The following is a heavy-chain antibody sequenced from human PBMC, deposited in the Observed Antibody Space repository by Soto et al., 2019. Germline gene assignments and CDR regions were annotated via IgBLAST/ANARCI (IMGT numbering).Heavy chain of an antibody. D-gene: IGHD3-3*01. CDR2: IYYSGST. Sequence: QVQLQESGPGLVKPSETLSLTCTVSGGSISSCYWSWIRQPPGKGLEWIGYIYYSGSTNYNPSLKSRVTISVDTSKNQFSLKLSSVTAADTAVYYCARGGPTYYDFWSGYYFDYWGQGTLVTVSS. CDR3: ARGGPTYYDFWSGYYFDY. V-gene: IGHV4-59*01. J-gene: IGHJ4*02. CDR1: GGSISSCY.